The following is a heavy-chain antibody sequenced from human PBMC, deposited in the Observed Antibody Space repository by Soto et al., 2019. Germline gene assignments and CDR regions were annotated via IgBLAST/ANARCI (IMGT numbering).Heavy chain of an antibody. CDR2: ISSSSSYT. CDR1: GFTFSDYY. D-gene: IGHD1-26*01. V-gene: IGHV3-11*05. CDR3: ASDSDAGGGMDV. J-gene: IGHJ6*02. Sequence: QVQLVESGGGLVKPGGSLRLSCAASGFTFSDYYMSWIRQAPGKGLEWVSYISSSSSYTNYADSVKGRFTISRDNAKNSLDLQMNSLRAEDTAVYYCASDSDAGGGMDVWGQGTTVTVSS.